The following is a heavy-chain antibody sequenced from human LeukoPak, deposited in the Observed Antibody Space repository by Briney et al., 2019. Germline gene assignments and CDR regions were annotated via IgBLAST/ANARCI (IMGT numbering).Heavy chain of an antibody. Sequence: GGSLRLSCAASEFIFNRSWMNWVRQAPGKGLEWVANMDPSGSHKRYVDSVKGRFTISKDNPGTSLYLDMYGLRAEDTAIYYCAIWTSGNYWGQGTLVTASS. CDR2: MDPSGSHK. V-gene: IGHV3-7*01. CDR1: EFIFNRSW. D-gene: IGHD1-1*01. J-gene: IGHJ4*02. CDR3: AIWTSGNY.